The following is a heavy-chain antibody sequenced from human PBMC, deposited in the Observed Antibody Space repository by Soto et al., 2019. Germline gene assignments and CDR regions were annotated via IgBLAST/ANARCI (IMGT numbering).Heavy chain of an antibody. CDR3: PTDGLRVLEGDY. D-gene: IGHD3-3*01. J-gene: IGHJ4*02. V-gene: IGHV3-15*07. CDR1: GFTFSNDW. Sequence: EVHLVESGGGLVKPGGSLRLSCAASGFTFSNDWMNWVRQAPGKGLEWVCRIKSKTDGGTTDYAVTVKGRFTRSRDDSKNTLYLQMNSLKTEDTAGYFCPTDGLRVLEGDYWGQGTRVTVSS. CDR2: IKSKTDGGTT.